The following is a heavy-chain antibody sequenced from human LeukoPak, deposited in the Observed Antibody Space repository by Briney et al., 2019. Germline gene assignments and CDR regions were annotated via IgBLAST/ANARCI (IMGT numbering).Heavy chain of an antibody. Sequence: PGGSLRLSCAASGFTFSSYAMDWVRQAPGKGLEWVEVISYDGSNKYDADAVNGRFTISRDNSKNTLALQSNSLGPEDVSVYDCARGPYYDILTGYPSPPGSYYYYDMDGLRQATTVTVSS. CDR1: GFTFSSYA. CDR3: ARGPYYDILTGYPSPPGSYYYYDMDG. CDR2: ISYDGSNK. J-gene: IGHJ6*02. D-gene: IGHD3-9*01. V-gene: IGHV3-30*04.